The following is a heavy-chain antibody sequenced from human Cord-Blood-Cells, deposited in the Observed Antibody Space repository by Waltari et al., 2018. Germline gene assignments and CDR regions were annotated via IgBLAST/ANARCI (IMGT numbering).Heavy chain of an antibody. Sequence: QVQLVQSGAEVKKPGASVKVSCKASGYTFTGNYMHWVRQAPGQGLDWMGRINPNSGGTNYAQKFQGRVTMTRDTSISTAYMELRRLRSDDTAVYYCARALTVTSAFDLWGQGTMVTVSS. J-gene: IGHJ3*01. CDR3: ARALTVTSAFDL. V-gene: IGHV1-2*06. CDR1: GYTFTGNY. D-gene: IGHD4-4*01. CDR2: INPNSGGT.